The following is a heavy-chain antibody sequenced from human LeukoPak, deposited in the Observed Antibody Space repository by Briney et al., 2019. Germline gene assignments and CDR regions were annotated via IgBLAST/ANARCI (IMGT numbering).Heavy chain of an antibody. CDR1: GGSISSGGYS. D-gene: IGHD4-17*01. CDR3: ARAHDYDKGFAP. J-gene: IGHJ5*02. CDR2: IYHSGST. Sequence: KPSETLSLTCAVSGGSISSGGYSWSWMRQPPGKGLEWIGYIYHSGSTYYDPSLKSRVTISVDRSKNQFSLKLSSMTAADTAVYYCARAHDYDKGFAPWGQGTLVTVSS. V-gene: IGHV4-30-2*01.